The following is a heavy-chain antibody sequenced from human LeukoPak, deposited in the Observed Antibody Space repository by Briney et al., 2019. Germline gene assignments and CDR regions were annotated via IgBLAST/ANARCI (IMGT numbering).Heavy chain of an antibody. J-gene: IGHJ4*02. CDR2: IKEDGTEK. CDR1: GFTFSDFW. V-gene: IGHV3-7*01. CDR3: VRESRPGGAMGLYHNLDX. D-gene: IGHD1-1*01. Sequence: GGSLRLSCAGSGFTFSDFWMTWVRQTPGKGLEWVANIKEDGTEKNLVDSVKGRFTISRDNTKNLLFLEMNNLRGDDTAIYYCVRESRPGGAMGLYHNLDXXGQGTLVAVSS.